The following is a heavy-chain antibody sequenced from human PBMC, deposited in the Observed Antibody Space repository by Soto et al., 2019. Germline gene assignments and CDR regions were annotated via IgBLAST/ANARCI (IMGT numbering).Heavy chain of an antibody. J-gene: IGHJ4*02. D-gene: IGHD6-6*01. V-gene: IGHV3-30-3*01. CDR3: LAPDIAAGLDY. CDR2: ISYDGSNK. CDR1: GFTFSSYA. Sequence: QVQLVESGGGVVQPGRSLRLSCAASGFTFSSYAMHWVRQAPGKGLEWVAVISYDGSNKYYADSVKGRFTISRDNSKNTLYLQMNSLRAEDTAVYYCLAPDIAAGLDYWGQGTLVTVSS.